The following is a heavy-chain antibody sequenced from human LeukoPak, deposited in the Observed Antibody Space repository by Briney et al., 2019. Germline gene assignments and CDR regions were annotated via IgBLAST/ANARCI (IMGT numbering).Heavy chain of an antibody. J-gene: IGHJ5*02. CDR2: IYYSGST. V-gene: IGHV4-59*01. CDR3: ARVGSRITIFGAVGGGWFDP. CDR1: GSSISSYY. D-gene: IGHD3-3*01. Sequence: PSETLSLTCTVSGSSISSYYWSWIRQPPGKGLEWIGYIYYSGSTNYNPSLKSRVTISVDTSKNQFSLKLSSVTAADTAVYYCARVGSRITIFGAVGGGWFDPWGQGTLVTVSS.